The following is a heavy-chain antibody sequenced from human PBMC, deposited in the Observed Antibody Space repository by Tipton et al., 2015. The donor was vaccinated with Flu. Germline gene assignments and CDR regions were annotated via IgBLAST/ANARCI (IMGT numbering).Heavy chain of an antibody. D-gene: IGHD3-10*01. CDR2: TSAYNENT. CDR1: GYTFSRYA. V-gene: IGHV1-18*01. J-gene: IGHJ4*02. CDR3: ARDKVGSVHDF. Sequence: QLVQSGAEVKKPGASVKVSCTASGYTFSRYAISWVRQAPGQGLEWMGWTSAYNENTVYAQNFQGRVTMTTDTSTSTVYMELRSLRSDDTAVYYCARDKVGSVHDFWGQGTLVTVSS.